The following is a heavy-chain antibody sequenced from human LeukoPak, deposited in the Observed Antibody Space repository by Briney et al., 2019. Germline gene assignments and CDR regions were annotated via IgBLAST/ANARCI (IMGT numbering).Heavy chain of an antibody. D-gene: IGHD2-2*01. J-gene: IGHJ4*02. CDR2: IRGDGRAT. CDR1: GFIFLDYW. CDR3: AKIPKGGYFDS. V-gene: IGHV3-74*01. Sequence: GGSMRLSCAASGFIFLDYWMHWVRQAPGSELVWVARIRGDGRATTYADSVKGRFTISRDNAMSTVSLQMNSLRAEDTAVYYCAKIPKGGYFDSWGQGTLVTVSS.